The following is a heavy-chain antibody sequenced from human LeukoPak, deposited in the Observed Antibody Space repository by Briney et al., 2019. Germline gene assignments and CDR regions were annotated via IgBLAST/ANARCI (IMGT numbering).Heavy chain of an antibody. CDR3: ARGPELGTPRKDFDY. Sequence: PSETLSLTCTVSGGSISSYCWSWIRQPPGKGLEWIGYIYYSGSTNYNPSLKSRVTISVDTSKNQFSLKLSSVTAADTAVYYCARGPELGTPRKDFDYWGQGTLVTVSS. D-gene: IGHD7-27*01. J-gene: IGHJ4*02. CDR2: IYYSGST. V-gene: IGHV4-59*12. CDR1: GGSISSYC.